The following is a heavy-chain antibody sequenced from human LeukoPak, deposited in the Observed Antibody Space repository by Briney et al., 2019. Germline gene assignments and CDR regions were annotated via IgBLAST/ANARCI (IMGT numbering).Heavy chain of an antibody. J-gene: IGHJ4*02. CDR3: ARDSSSWYGSFDY. Sequence: PGGSLRLSCAASGFTFSSYEMNWVRQAPGKGLEWVSYISSSGSTIYYADSVKGRFTISRDNAKNSLYLQMNSLRAEDTAVYYCARDSSSWYGSFDYWAREPWSPSPQ. CDR1: GFTFSSYE. V-gene: IGHV3-48*03. CDR2: ISSSGSTI. D-gene: IGHD6-13*01.